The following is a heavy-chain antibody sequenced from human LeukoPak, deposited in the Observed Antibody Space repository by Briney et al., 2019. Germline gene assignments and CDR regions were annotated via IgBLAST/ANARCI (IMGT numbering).Heavy chain of an antibody. CDR1: GYTFTSYG. Sequence: ASVKVSCKASGYTFTSYGISWVRQAPGQGLEWMGWISAYNGNTNYAQKLQGRVTMTTDTSTSTAYMELRSLRSDDTAVYYCARDRWDSRGYYSPFDYWGQGTLVTVSS. J-gene: IGHJ4*02. V-gene: IGHV1-18*01. CDR3: ARDRWDSRGYYSPFDY. CDR2: ISAYNGNT. D-gene: IGHD3-22*01.